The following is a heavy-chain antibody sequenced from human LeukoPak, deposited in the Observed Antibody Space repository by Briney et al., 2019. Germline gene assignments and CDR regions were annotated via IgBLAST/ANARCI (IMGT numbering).Heavy chain of an antibody. CDR1: GYTFTSYG. CDR3: ARAEVGIQLWSDAFDI. J-gene: IGHJ3*02. Sequence: ASVKVSCKASGYTFTSYGISWVRQAPGQGLEWMGWISAYNGNTNYAQKLQRRVTMTTDTSTSTAYMELRSLRSDDTAVYYCARAEVGIQLWSDAFDIWGQGTMVTVSS. CDR2: ISAYNGNT. V-gene: IGHV1-18*01. D-gene: IGHD5-18*01.